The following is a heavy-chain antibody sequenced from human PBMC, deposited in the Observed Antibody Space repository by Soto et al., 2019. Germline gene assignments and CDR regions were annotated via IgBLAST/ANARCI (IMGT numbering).Heavy chain of an antibody. CDR1: GFTFGTDA. CDR3: AKGGYNYGFLFDC. CDR2: IDNSGGIT. D-gene: IGHD5-18*01. J-gene: IGHJ4*02. V-gene: IGHV3-23*05. Sequence: GGSLRLSCAASGFTFGTDAMSWVGQAPGKGLEWVSTIDNSGGITYYADSVKGRFTISRDNSKNTLYLQMNSLRAEDTAVYYCAKGGYNYGFLFDCWGQGTLVTVSS.